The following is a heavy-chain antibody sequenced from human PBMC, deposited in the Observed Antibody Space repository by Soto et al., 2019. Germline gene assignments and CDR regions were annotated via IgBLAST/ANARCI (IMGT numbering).Heavy chain of an antibody. CDR3: AREYYDFWSGYRAYYYYMDV. J-gene: IGHJ6*03. CDR1: GRSFSSYN. V-gene: IGHV1-69*04. D-gene: IGHD3-3*01. Sequence: GASVKVSCKASGRSFSSYNISWVRQAPGQRVEWMGRIIPILGIANYAQKFQGRVTITADKSTSTAYMELSSLRSEDTAVYYCAREYYDFWSGYRAYYYYMDVWGKGTTVTVSS. CDR2: IIPILGIA.